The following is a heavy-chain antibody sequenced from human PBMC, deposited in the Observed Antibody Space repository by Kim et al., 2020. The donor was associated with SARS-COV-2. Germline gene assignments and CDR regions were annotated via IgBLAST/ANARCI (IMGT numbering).Heavy chain of an antibody. Sequence: GGSLRLSCAASGFTFSGYAMSWVRQAPGKGLEWVSAISGSGDNTYYADSVKGRFTISRDNSKNTLYLQMNSLRAEDTATYYCAKGSIRSSGWYGVYWGQGTLVTVSS. D-gene: IGHD6-19*01. CDR2: ISGSGDNT. CDR1: GFTFSGYA. CDR3: AKGSIRSSGWYGVY. J-gene: IGHJ4*02. V-gene: IGHV3-23*01.